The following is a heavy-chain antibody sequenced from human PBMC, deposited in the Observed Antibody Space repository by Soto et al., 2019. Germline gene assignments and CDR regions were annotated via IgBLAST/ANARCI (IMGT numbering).Heavy chain of an antibody. CDR1: GLTFSDHY. V-gene: IGHV3-11*05. CDR3: ARVVVLILRFLIVFRHDY. J-gene: IGHJ4*02. CDR2: ISSSSTST. Sequence: QVQLVESGGGLVKPGGSLRLSCAASGLTFSDHYMSWIRQAPGKGLEWVSYISSSSTSTKYADSVKGRFTSSRDNAKNSLYLQMNSLRAETTAVYYFARVVVLILRFLIVFRHDYWGQGILVTVSS. D-gene: IGHD3-3*01.